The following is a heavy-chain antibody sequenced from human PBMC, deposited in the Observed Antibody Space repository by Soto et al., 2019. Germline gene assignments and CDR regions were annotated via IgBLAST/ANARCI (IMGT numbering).Heavy chain of an antibody. V-gene: IGHV3-21*06. CDR1: GFTFSSYN. CDR2: ISTSSSYI. Sequence: GGSLRLSCVVSGFTFSSYNMNWVRQAPGKGLEWVSSISTSSSYIYYADSVKGRFTISRDNAKNSLFLQMNSLRAEDTAVYYCARGDSYGSRSYPYYYYYMDVWGKGTTVTVSS. CDR3: ARGDSYGSRSYPYYYYYMDV. D-gene: IGHD3-10*01. J-gene: IGHJ6*03.